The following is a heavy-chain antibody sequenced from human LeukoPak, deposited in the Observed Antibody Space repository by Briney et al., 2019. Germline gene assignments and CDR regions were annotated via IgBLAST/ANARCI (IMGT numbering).Heavy chain of an antibody. J-gene: IGHJ4*02. CDR1: GGSFSGYY. CDR3: ARPSRDY. V-gene: IGHV4-34*01. CDR2: INHSGST. Sequence: SETLSLTCAVYGGSFSGYYWSWIRQPPGEGLEWIGEINHSGSTNYNPSLKSRVTISVDTSKNQFSLKLSSVTAADTAVYYCARPSRDYWGQGTLVTVSS.